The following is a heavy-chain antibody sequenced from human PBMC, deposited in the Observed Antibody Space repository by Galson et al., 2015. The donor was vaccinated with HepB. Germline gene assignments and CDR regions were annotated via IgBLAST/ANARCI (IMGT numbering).Heavy chain of an antibody. J-gene: IGHJ4*02. CDR1: GYNFIGYY. CDR2: IDPHNGDA. Sequence: SVKVSCKASGYNFIGYYMNWVRQAPGQGLEWMGRIDPHNGDANYAQNFRGRVTLTSDTSISTAYMELSRLTSDDTAVYYCVRAHNCGEYKWGQGTLVTVSS. CDR3: VRAHNCGEYK. V-gene: IGHV1-2*06. D-gene: IGHD2-21*01.